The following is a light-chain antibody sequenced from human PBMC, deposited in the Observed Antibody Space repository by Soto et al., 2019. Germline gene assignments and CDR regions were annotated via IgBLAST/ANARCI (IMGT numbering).Light chain of an antibody. V-gene: IGLV4-69*01. CDR3: QTWGTGIRV. J-gene: IGLJ3*02. CDR2: LNSDGSH. CDR1: SGHSSYA. Sequence: QLVLTQSPSASASLGAWVNLTCTLSSGHSSYAIAWHQQQPEKGPRYLMKLNSDGSHSKGDGIPDRFSGSSSGAERYLTISSLQSEDEADYYCQTWGTGIRVFGGGTKLTVL.